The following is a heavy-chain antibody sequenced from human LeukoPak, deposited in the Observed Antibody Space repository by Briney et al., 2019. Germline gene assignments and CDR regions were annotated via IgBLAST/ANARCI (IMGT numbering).Heavy chain of an antibody. Sequence: GASVKVSCKASGYTFTSYAMHWVRQAPGQRLEWMGWINAGNGNTKYSQEFQGRVTITRDTSASTAYMELSSLRSEDTAVYYCARDVKDYVWGSYRDPWGQGTLVTVSS. J-gene: IGHJ5*02. CDR1: GYTFTSYA. V-gene: IGHV1-3*03. D-gene: IGHD3-16*02. CDR2: INAGNGNT. CDR3: ARDVKDYVWGSYRDP.